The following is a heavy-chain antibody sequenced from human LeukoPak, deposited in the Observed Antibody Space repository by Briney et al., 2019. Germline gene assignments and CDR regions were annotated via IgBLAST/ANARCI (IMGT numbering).Heavy chain of an antibody. CDR2: IYYSGST. J-gene: IGHJ5*02. CDR3: ARAAVGLGYCSGASCYWFDP. Sequence: PSETLSLTCTVSGGSISSYYWSWIRQPPGKGLEWIGYIYYSGSTNYNPSLKSRVTISVDTSKNQFSLKLTPVTAADTAVYYCARAAVGLGYCSGASCYWFDPWGQDTLVTVSS. D-gene: IGHD2-15*01. V-gene: IGHV4-59*01. CDR1: GGSISSYY.